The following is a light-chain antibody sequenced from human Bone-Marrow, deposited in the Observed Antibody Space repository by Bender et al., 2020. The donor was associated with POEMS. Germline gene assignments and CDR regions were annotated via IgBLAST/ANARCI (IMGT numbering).Light chain of an antibody. V-gene: IGLV1-50*01. Sequence: QPVLTQPPSVSGAPGQRVTIPCTGSRSNIGAGYPVHWYQQLPGKAPKLLIFGNYNRPSGVPDRFSGSKSGTSASLAISGLRSEDESDYFCSAWDHTLNGPVFGGGTKLTVL. CDR1: RSNIGAGYP. CDR3: SAWDHTLNGPV. CDR2: GNY. J-gene: IGLJ2*01.